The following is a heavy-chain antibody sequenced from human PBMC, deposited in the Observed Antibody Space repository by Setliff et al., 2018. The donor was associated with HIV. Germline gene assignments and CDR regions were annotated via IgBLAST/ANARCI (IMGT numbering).Heavy chain of an antibody. CDR3: ARPTGGSLGDYFDY. D-gene: IGHD3-16*01. CDR1: GYTLTELS. V-gene: IGHV1-24*01. J-gene: IGHJ4*02. Sequence: ASVKVSCKVSGYTLTELSIHWVRQPTGQGLEWMGGFDPENGEPLYAEKFQDRVTMTEDTSTDTSYMEVSSLRSEDTAVYYCARPTGGSLGDYFDYWGQGTLVTVSS. CDR2: FDPENGEP.